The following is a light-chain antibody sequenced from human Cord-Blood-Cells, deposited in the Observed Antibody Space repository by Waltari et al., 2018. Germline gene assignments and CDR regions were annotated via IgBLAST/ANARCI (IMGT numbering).Light chain of an antibody. CDR1: QSVSSSY. J-gene: IGKJ1*01. V-gene: IGKV3D-7*01. CDR3: QQDYNLPWT. Sequence: PGERVTLSCRASQSVSSSYLTWYQQKPGQAPRLLIYGASTRATSIPARFSGSGSGTDFTLTISSLQPEEFAVYYCQQDYNLPWTFGQGTKVESK. CDR2: GAS.